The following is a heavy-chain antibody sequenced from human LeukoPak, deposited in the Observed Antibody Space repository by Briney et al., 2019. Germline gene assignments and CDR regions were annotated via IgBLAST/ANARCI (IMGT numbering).Heavy chain of an antibody. D-gene: IGHD4-17*01. Sequence: SETPSLTCAVYGGSFSGYYWSWIHQPPGKGLEWIGEINHSGNTNYNPSLKSRVTILVDTSKNQFSLKLNSVTAADTAVYYCASPIYGDYTENGFDIWGQGTMVTVSS. CDR1: GGSFSGYY. CDR3: ASPIYGDYTENGFDI. V-gene: IGHV4-34*01. CDR2: INHSGNT. J-gene: IGHJ3*02.